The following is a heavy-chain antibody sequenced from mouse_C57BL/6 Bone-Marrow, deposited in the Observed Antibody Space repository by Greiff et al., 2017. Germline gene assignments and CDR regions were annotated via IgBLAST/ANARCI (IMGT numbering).Heavy chain of an antibody. J-gene: IGHJ4*01. V-gene: IGHV1-63*01. CDR3: ARGYSKGYYAMDY. D-gene: IGHD2-5*01. CDR2: IYPGGGYT. CDR1: GYTFTNYW. Sequence: QVQLKQSGAELVRPGTSVKMSCKASGYTFTNYWIGWAQQRPGHGLEWIGDIYPGGGYTYYNEKFKGKATLTADKSSSTAYMQFSSLTSEDSAIXYCARGYSKGYYAMDYWGQGTSVTVSS.